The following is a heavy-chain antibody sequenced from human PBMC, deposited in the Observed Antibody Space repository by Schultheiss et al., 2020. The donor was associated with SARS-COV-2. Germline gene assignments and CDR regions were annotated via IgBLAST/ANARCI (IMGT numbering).Heavy chain of an antibody. CDR2: ISGSGGST. CDR3: ARVGLPDAFDI. D-gene: IGHD3/OR15-3a*01. V-gene: IGHV3-23*01. Sequence: GGSLRLSCAASGFTFSSYAMSWVRQAPGKGLEWVSAISGSGGSTYYADSVKGRFTISRDNAKNSLYLQMNSLRAEDTAVYYCARVGLPDAFDIWGQGTMVTVSS. J-gene: IGHJ3*02. CDR1: GFTFSSYA.